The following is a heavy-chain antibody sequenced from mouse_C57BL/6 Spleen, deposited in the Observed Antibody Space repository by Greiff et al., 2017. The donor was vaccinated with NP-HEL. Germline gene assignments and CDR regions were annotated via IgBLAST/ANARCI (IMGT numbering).Heavy chain of an antibody. CDR3: ASYGNYDY. J-gene: IGHJ2*01. V-gene: IGHV1-9*01. CDR1: GYTFTGYW. Sequence: QLKESGAELMKPGASVKLSCKATGYTFTGYWIEWVKQRPGHGLEWIGGILLGSGSTNNNEKFKGKATFTADTSSNTAYMQLSSLTTEDSAIYYCASYGNYDYWGQGTTLTVSS. D-gene: IGHD2-1*01. CDR2: ILLGSGST.